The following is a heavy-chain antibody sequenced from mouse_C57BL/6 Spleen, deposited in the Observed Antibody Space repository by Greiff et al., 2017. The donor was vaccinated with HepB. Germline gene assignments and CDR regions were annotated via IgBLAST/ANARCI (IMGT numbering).Heavy chain of an antibody. V-gene: IGHV1-64*01. J-gene: IGHJ2*01. CDR3: ARGREDDYDFFDY. CDR1: GYTFTSYW. Sequence: QVQLQQSGAELVKPGASVKLSCKASGYTFTSYWMHWVNQRPGQGLEWIGMIHPNSGSTNYNEKFKSKATLTVDKSSSTAYMQLSSLTSEDSAVYYCARGREDDYDFFDYWGQGTTLTVSS. D-gene: IGHD2-4*01. CDR2: IHPNSGST.